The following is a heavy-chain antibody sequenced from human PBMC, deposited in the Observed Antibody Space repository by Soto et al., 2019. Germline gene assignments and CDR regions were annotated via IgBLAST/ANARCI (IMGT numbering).Heavy chain of an antibody. J-gene: IGHJ6*02. V-gene: IGHV3-23*05. CDR1: GFTFHDYA. D-gene: IGHD2-2*01. Sequence: HPGGSLRLSCATSGFTFHDYAMSWVRQAPGKGLEWVSAIAFTGSATYYADSVKGRFTISRDNSKNTLYLQMNSLRAEDTAVYYCSSTSWATYYYYGMDVWGQGTTVTVSS. CDR3: SSTSWATYYYYGMDV. CDR2: IAFTGSAT.